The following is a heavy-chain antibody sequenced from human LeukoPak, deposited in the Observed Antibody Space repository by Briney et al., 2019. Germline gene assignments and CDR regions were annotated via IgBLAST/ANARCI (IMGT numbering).Heavy chain of an antibody. CDR1: GYTFTSYG. Sequence: ASVKVSCKASGYTFTSYGISWVRQAPGQGLEWMGWISAYSGNTNYAQKLQGRVTMTTDTSTSTAYMELRSLRSDDTAVYYCARIGEGYSSGWGLADYWGQGTLVTVSS. J-gene: IGHJ4*02. V-gene: IGHV1-18*01. D-gene: IGHD6-19*01. CDR3: ARIGEGYSSGWGLADY. CDR2: ISAYSGNT.